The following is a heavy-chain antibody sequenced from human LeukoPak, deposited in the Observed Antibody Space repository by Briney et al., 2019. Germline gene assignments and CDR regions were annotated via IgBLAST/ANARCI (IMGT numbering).Heavy chain of an antibody. V-gene: IGHV4-4*07. CDR3: AREGGDSSGWYGGYYFDY. CDR1: GGSISRYY. Sequence: SETLSLTCTVSGGSISRYYWSWIRQPAGRRLEWIGRIYTSGSTTYNPSLKSRVTMSVDTSKNQFSLELSSVTAADTAVYYCAREGGDSSGWYGGYYFDYWGQGTLVTVSS. J-gene: IGHJ4*02. D-gene: IGHD6-19*01. CDR2: IYTSGST.